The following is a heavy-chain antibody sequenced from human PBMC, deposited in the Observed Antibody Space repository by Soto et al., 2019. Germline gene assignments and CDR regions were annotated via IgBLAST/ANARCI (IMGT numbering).Heavy chain of an antibody. Sequence: EVQLLESGGGLVQPGGSLRLSCAASGFTFSSYAMSWVRQAPGKGLEWVSAISGSGGSTYYADSVKGRFTISRDNSKNTLYLQMNSLRAEDTAVYYCMGRRNYYFYYGMDVWGQGTTVTVSS. CDR1: GFTFSSYA. CDR2: ISGSGGST. CDR3: MGRRNYYFYYGMDV. V-gene: IGHV3-23*01. J-gene: IGHJ6*02.